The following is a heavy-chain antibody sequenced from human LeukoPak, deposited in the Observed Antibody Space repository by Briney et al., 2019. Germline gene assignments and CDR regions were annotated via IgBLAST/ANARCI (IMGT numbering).Heavy chain of an antibody. D-gene: IGHD3-22*01. CDR3: AKDLELLRRITM. J-gene: IGHJ4*02. CDR1: GFTFSSYG. V-gene: IGHV3-30*18. Sequence: GRSLRLSCAASGFTFSSYGMHWVRQAPGKGLEWVAVISYDGSNKYYADSVKGRFTISRDNSKNTLYLQMNSLRAEDTAVYYRAKDLELLRRITMRGQGTLVTVSS. CDR2: ISYDGSNK.